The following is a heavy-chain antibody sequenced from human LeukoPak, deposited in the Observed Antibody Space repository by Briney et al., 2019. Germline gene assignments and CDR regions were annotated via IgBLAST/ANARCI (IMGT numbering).Heavy chain of an antibody. J-gene: IGHJ3*02. CDR2: ISSSSSYI. Sequence: GGSLRLSCAASGFTFSSYSTNWVRQAPGKGLEWVSSISSSSSYIYYADSVKGRFTISRDNAKNSLYLQMNSLRAEDTAVYYCASRRVVTAIRSDAFDIWGQGTMVTVSS. CDR1: GFTFSSYS. CDR3: ASRRVVTAIRSDAFDI. D-gene: IGHD2-21*02. V-gene: IGHV3-21*01.